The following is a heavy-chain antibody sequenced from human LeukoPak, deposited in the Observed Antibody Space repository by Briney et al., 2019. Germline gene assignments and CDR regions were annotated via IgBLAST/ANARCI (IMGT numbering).Heavy chain of an antibody. J-gene: IGHJ4*02. CDR2: INHSGST. CDR3: ASGPRRIGPAARPQADY. V-gene: IGHV4-34*01. Sequence: PGGSLRLSCAASGFTVSSNYMSWIRQPPGKGLEWIGEINHSGSTNYNPSLKSRVTISVDTSKNQFSLKLSSVTAADTAVYYCASGPRRIGPAARPQADYWGQGTLVTVSS. D-gene: IGHD6-6*01. CDR1: GFTVSSNY.